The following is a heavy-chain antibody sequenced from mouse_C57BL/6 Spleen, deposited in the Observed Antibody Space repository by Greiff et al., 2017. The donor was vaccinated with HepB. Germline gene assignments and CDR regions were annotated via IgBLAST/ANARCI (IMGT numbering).Heavy chain of an antibody. Sequence: QVQLQQPGAELVKPGASVKLSCKASGYTFTSYWMHWVKQRPGQGLEWIGMIHPNSGSTNYNEKFKSKATLTVDKSSITAYMQISSLTSEDSAVYYCASSGYSNYVRYFAVWGTGTTVTVSS. CDR2: IHPNSGST. V-gene: IGHV1-64*01. J-gene: IGHJ1*03. CDR3: ASSGYSNYVRYFAV. CDR1: GYTFTSYW. D-gene: IGHD2-5*01.